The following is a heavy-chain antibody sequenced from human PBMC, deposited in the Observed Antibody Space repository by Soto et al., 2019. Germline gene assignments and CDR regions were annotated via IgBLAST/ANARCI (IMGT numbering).Heavy chain of an antibody. D-gene: IGHD3-16*02. J-gene: IGHJ5*02. V-gene: IGHV1-69*02. Sequence: QVQLVQSGAEVKKPGSSVKVSCKASGGTFSSYTISWVRQAPGQGLEWMGRIIPILGIANYAQKFQGRVTIPADKSTSIAYLALSSLRSEDTAVYYCARNGRAGPLHLGELASNWFDPWGQGTLVTVSS. CDR2: IIPILGIA. CDR1: GGTFSSYT. CDR3: ARNGRAGPLHLGELASNWFDP.